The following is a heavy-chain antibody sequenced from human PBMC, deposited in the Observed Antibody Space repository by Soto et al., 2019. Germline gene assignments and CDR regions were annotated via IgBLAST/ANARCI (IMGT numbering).Heavy chain of an antibody. J-gene: IGHJ6*02. CDR2: IWYDGSNK. V-gene: IGHV3-33*01. D-gene: IGHD4-4*01. CDR3: ARDDYSNYAYYYYGMDV. CDR1: GFTFSSYG. Sequence: ESGGGVVQPGRSLRLSCAASGFTFSSYGMHWVRQAPGKGLEWVAVIWYDGSNKYYADSVKGRFTISRDNSKNTLYLQMNSLRAEDTAVYYCARDDYSNYAYYYYGMDVWGQGTTVTVSS.